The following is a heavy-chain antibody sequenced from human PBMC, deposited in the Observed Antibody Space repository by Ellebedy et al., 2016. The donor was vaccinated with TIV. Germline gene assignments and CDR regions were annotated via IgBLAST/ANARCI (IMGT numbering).Heavy chain of an antibody. CDR1: GFTFSSYE. V-gene: IGHV3-48*03. CDR2: ISSSGSTI. D-gene: IGHD3-10*01. J-gene: IGHJ4*02. Sequence: PGGSLRLSCAASGFTFSSYETNWVRQAPGKGLAWVSYISSSGSTIYYADSVKGRFTISRDNAKKALYLQMNSLRAEDTAVYHCEREGGVVRGVLDYWGQGTLVTVSS. CDR3: EREGGVVRGVLDY.